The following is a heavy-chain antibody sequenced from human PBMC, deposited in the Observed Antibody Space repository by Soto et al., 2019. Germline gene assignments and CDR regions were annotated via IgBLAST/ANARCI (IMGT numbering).Heavy chain of an antibody. D-gene: IGHD3-10*01. CDR3: ARGLSYGSGSYYYGMDV. CDR2: INWNGGST. V-gene: IGHV3-20*04. CDR1: GFTFDDYG. Sequence: PGGSLRLSCAASGFTFDDYGMSWVRQAPGKGLEWVSGINWNGGSTGYADSVKGRFTISRDNAKNSLYLQMNSLRAEDTALYYCARGLSYGSGSYYYGMDVWGQGTTVTVSS. J-gene: IGHJ6*02.